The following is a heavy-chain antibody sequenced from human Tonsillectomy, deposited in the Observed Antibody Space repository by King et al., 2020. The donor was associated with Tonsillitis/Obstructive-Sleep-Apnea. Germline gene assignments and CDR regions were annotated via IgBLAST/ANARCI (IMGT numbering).Heavy chain of an antibody. CDR1: GFDFXKFA. CDR3: AKDTRGWVSSPNWFDS. V-gene: IGHV3-9*01. Sequence: VQXVESGGGXLQXGRSLRLSXVXSGFDFXKFAMHWVRXVPGKGXEWXAXXXXNXGAIXXGDSVXGRXTISRDXXKDTLYLXXXXVXXEDTALYYCAKDTRGWVSSPNWFDSWGQGTLVTVSS. CDR2: XXXNXGAI. J-gene: IGHJ5*01. D-gene: IGHD6-13*01.